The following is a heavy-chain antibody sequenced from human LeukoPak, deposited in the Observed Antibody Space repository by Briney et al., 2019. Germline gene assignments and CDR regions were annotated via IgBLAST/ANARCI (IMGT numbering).Heavy chain of an antibody. CDR3: AKGAYDYIEMGYFDS. CDR2: LIGSSGST. V-gene: IGHV3-23*01. CDR1: GFTSTDYA. Sequence: TGGSLRLSCAASGFTSTDYAMNWVRQAPGKGLEWVSVLIGSSGSTDYADSVKGRFTISRDNSKNTLFLQMNSLRAEDTAIYYCAKGAYDYIEMGYFDSWGQGTLVTVSS. D-gene: IGHD5-12*01. J-gene: IGHJ4*02.